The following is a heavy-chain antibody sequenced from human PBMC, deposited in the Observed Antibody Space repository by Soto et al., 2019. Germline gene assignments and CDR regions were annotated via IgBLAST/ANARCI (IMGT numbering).Heavy chain of an antibody. D-gene: IGHD4-4*01. CDR2: VYYTGST. V-gene: IGHV4-30-4*01. CDR1: GGSINSDEYY. Sequence: QVQLQESGPGLVKPSQTLSLTCSVSGGSINSDEYYWSWIRQPPGGSLEWIGHVYYTGSTTSSPLLKSRLTISVDTSRNQFSLRLASVCAADAAVYYCARDRSNSPDLFDSWGQGTLVAVSS. CDR3: ARDRSNSPDLFDS. J-gene: IGHJ4*02.